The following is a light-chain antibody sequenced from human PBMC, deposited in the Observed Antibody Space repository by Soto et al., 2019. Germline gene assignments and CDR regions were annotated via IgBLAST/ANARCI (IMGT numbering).Light chain of an antibody. V-gene: IGKV1-5*01. CDR1: QSVSNW. Sequence: DIQMTQSPSTLSASVGDRVTMTCRASQSVSNWLAWYQQKPGKAPKLLIYDASTLEDGVSSRFSGGGSGTEFTLSISSLQPDDYATYYCQQYTTYWTFGQGTKVDIK. CDR2: DAS. CDR3: QQYTTYWT. J-gene: IGKJ1*01.